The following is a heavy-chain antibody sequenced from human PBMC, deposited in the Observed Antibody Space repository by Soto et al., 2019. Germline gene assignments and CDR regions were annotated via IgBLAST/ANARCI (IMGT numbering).Heavy chain of an antibody. CDR2: FRSKTYGGTT. V-gene: IGHV3-49*03. J-gene: IGHJ4*02. CDR1: GVVFGDDG. CDR3: TRGVRHCNETTCYGLLSDF. Sequence: GGSLRVCCMGSGVVFGDDGVSGFRQAPGRGPEWVGFFRSKTYGGTTEYAASVKDRFTISRDDSNSIAYLHMNSLKTEDTAIFYCTRGVRHCNETTCYGLLSDFWGQGT. D-gene: IGHD2-2*01.